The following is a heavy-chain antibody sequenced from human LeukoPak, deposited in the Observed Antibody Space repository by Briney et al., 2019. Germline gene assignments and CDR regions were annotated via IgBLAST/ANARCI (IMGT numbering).Heavy chain of an antibody. CDR2: IKSDGST. Sequence: GGSLRLSCAASGFTFSSYWMHWVRHAPGKGLVWVSRIKSDGSTRYADSVKGRFTVSRDNAKNTVSLQMNSLRAEDTGVYYCARAPSEIGGYYPEYFRHWGQGTLVIVSS. CDR3: ARAPSEIGGYYPEYFRH. J-gene: IGHJ1*01. V-gene: IGHV3-74*01. D-gene: IGHD3-22*01. CDR1: GFTFSSYW.